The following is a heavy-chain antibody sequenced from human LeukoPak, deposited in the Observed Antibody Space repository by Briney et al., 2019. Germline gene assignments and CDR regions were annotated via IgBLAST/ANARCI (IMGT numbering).Heavy chain of an antibody. Sequence: ASVKVSCTASGGTFSSYAISWVRQAPGQGLEWMGGIIPIFGTANYAQKFQGRVTITADKSTSTAYMELSSLRSEDTAVYYCARKRVTFKYYYDSSGPAGAFDTWGQGTMVTVSS. CDR3: ARKRVTFKYYYDSSGPAGAFDT. CDR1: GGTFSSYA. D-gene: IGHD3-22*01. V-gene: IGHV1-69*06. J-gene: IGHJ3*02. CDR2: IIPIFGTA.